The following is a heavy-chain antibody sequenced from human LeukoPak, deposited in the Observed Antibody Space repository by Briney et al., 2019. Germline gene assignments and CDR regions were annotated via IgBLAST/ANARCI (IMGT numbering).Heavy chain of an antibody. D-gene: IGHD1-26*01. CDR2: ISYDGSDK. CDR3: AKASSSPVVGAAPGY. Sequence: GRSLRLSCAASGFTFSSYAMHWVRQAPGKGLEWVAVISYDGSDKYYADSVKGRFTISRDNSKNTLYLQMNSLRAEDTAVYYCAKASSSPVVGAAPGYWGQGTLVTVSS. J-gene: IGHJ4*02. V-gene: IGHV3-30-3*01. CDR1: GFTFSSYA.